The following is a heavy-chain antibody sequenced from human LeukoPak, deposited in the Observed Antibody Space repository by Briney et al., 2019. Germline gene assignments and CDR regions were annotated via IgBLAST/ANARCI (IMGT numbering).Heavy chain of an antibody. CDR3: AKWGDYDVLTGYYVSDY. CDR2: ITGSGGNT. CDR1: AFTFSNYA. V-gene: IGHV3-23*01. Sequence: ARSLRLSCAPSAFTFSNYAMSCVSQAPGKGLEWVSAITGSGGNTYYADSVKGPFTISRDNSKDTVFLQMNSLRAEDTAVYYCAKWGDYDVLTGYYVSDYWGQGTLVTVSS. J-gene: IGHJ4*02. D-gene: IGHD3-9*01.